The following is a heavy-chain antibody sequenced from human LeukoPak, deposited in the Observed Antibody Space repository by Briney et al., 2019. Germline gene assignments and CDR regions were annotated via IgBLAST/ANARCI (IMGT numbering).Heavy chain of an antibody. D-gene: IGHD2-2*01. CDR2: IIPIFGTA. V-gene: IGHV1-69*13. CDR1: GGTFSSYA. CDR3: ARGGFYCSSTSCYPNPYYYYYYMDV. Sequence: SVKVSCKASGGTFSSYAISWVRQAPGQGLEWMGGIIPIFGTANYAQKFQGRVTITADESTSTAYMELSSLRSEDTAVYYCARGGFYCSSTSCYPNPYYYYYYMDVWGKGTTVTISS. J-gene: IGHJ6*03.